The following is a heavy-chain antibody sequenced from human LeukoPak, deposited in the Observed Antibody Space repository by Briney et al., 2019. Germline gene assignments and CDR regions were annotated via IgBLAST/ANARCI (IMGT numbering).Heavy chain of an antibody. CDR2: ISSSSSYI. D-gene: IGHD6-19*01. CDR1: GFIVSSNY. V-gene: IGHV3-21*01. J-gene: IGHJ4*02. CDR3: ARERVSDSSGWYDYDY. Sequence: GGSLRLSCAASGFIVSSNYMSWVRQAPGKGLEWVSSISSSSSYIYYADSVKGRFTISRDNAKNSLYLQMNSLRAEDTAVYYCARERVSDSSGWYDYDYWGQGTLVTVSS.